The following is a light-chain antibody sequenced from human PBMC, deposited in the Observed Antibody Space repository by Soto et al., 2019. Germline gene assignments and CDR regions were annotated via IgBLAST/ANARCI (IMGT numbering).Light chain of an antibody. CDR3: SSYTNSGV. V-gene: IGLV1-51*01. CDR2: EVS. CDR1: SSNIGNNY. Sequence: QSVLTQSPSVSAAPGQKVTISCSGSSSNIGNNYVSWYQQLPGTAPKLLIYEVSNRPSGVSNRFSGSKSGNTASLTISGLQAEDEADYYCSSYTNSGVFGTGTKLTVL. J-gene: IGLJ1*01.